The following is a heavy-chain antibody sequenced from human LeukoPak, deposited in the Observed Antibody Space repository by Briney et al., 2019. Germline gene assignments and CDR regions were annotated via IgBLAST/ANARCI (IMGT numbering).Heavy chain of an antibody. CDR2: IYTSGST. CDR1: GGSISSGSYY. J-gene: IGHJ3*02. D-gene: IGHD4-11*01. CDR3: ARDTVTTYYDAFDI. V-gene: IGHV4-61*02. Sequence: SQTLSLTCTVSGGSISSGSYYWSWIRQPAGKGLEWIGRIYTSGSTNYNPSLKSRVTISVDTSKNQFSLKLSSVTAADTAVFYCARDTVTTYYDAFDIWGQGTMVTVSS.